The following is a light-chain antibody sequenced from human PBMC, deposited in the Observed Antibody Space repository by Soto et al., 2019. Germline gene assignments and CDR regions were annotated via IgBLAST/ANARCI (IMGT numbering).Light chain of an antibody. CDR2: DTS. CDR1: QSFSTY. J-gene: IGKJ1*01. V-gene: IGKV3-11*01. CDR3: QHRANWPWT. Sequence: IVLSQYPATLSLSPGERATLSCRASQSFSTYLAWYQQKSGQAPRLLIYDTSSRATGIPARFSGSGSGKDVTLTISRLEPEDFAVYYCQHRANWPWTFGQGTKVDIK.